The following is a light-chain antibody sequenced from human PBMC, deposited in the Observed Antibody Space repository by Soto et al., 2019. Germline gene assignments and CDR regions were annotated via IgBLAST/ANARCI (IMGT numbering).Light chain of an antibody. CDR2: DAS. Sequence: EIVLTKSPGTLSLSPGERATLSCRASQSVSNNYLAWYQQKPGQAPRLLIYDASNRATGIPARFSGSGSGTDFTLTISSLQPEDFATYYCQQSYSTLWTFGQGTKVDI. CDR3: QQSYSTLWT. CDR1: QSVSNNY. V-gene: IGKV3D-20*02. J-gene: IGKJ1*01.